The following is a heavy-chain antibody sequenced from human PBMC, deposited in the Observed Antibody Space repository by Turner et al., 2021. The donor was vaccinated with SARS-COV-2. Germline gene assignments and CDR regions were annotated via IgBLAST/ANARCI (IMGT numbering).Heavy chain of an antibody. J-gene: IGHJ4*02. D-gene: IGHD6-13*01. CDR2: ISSSASTI. Sequence: EVQLVESGGGLVQPGGSLRLSCAASGFTFTTYEMNWVRQAPGKGLEWVSYISSSASTIYYADSVKGRFTISRDNAKNSLYLQMNSLRAEDTALYYCARVYSSSSGKGVDYWGQGTLVTVSS. V-gene: IGHV3-48*03. CDR3: ARVYSSSSGKGVDY. CDR1: GFTFTTYE.